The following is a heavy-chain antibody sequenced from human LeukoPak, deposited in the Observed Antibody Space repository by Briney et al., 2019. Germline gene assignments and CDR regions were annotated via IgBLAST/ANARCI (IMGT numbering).Heavy chain of an antibody. V-gene: IGHV3-21*04. Sequence: GGSLRLSCAVSGFTFSSYSMNWVRQAPGKGLEWVSSISGSSSYIYYADSVKGRFTISRDNSKDTLYLQLNSLRAEDTAVYYCAKTRHDISILDSWGQGTLVTVSS. J-gene: IGHJ4*02. CDR2: ISGSSSYI. CDR3: AKTRHDISILDS. CDR1: GFTFSSYS. D-gene: IGHD6-6*01.